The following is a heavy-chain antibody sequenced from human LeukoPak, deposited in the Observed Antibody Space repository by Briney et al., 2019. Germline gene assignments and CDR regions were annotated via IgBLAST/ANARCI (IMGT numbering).Heavy chain of an antibody. CDR3: ARDLTIVGGVHDPLIRGH. CDR2: INPNSGGT. D-gene: IGHD3-3*01. Sequence: ASVKVSCKASGYTFTGFYMHWVRQAPGQGFEWMGWINPNSGGTKYAQNFQGRVTMTRDTSITTAYMELSRLRSDDTAVYYCARDLTIVGGVHDPLIRGHWGQETLVTVSS. V-gene: IGHV1-2*02. CDR1: GYTFTGFY. J-gene: IGHJ4*02.